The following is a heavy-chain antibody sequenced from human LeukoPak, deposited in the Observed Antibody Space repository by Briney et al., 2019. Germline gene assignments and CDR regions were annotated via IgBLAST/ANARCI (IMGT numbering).Heavy chain of an antibody. CDR1: GYTFTSYG. CDR3: ARNGRVTMVRGVTQESHYYYYYMDV. D-gene: IGHD3-10*01. Sequence: ASVKVSCKASGYTFTSYGISWVRQAPGQGLEWMGWISAYNGNTNYAQKLQGRVTMTTDTSTSTAYMELRSLRTDDTAVYYCARNGRVTMVRGVTQESHYYYYYMDVWGKGTTVTVSS. J-gene: IGHJ6*03. V-gene: IGHV1-18*01. CDR2: ISAYNGNT.